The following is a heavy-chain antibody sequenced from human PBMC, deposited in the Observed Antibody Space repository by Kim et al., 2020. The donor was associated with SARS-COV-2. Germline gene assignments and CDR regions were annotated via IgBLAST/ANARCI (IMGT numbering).Heavy chain of an antibody. J-gene: IGHJ6*01. CDR1: GFTFSDYY. CDR2: ISSSSSYT. Sequence: GGSLRLSCAASGFTFSDYYMSWIRQAPGKGLEWVSYISSSSSYTNYADAVKGRFTINGDNDKNSLYLQMNSLTAEDTAVYYCERCQSLLWFGELFYGMDLWRQGTKATVSS. D-gene: IGHD3-10*01. V-gene: IGHV3-11*06. CDR3: ERCQSLLWFGELFYGMDL.